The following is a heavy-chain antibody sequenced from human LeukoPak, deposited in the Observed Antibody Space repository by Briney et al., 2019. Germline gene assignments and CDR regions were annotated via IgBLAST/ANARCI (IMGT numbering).Heavy chain of an antibody. Sequence: SQTLSLTCTVSGGSISSYYWSWIRQPPGKGLEWIRYIYYSGSTNYNPSLKSRVTISVDTSKNQFSLKLSSVTAADTAVYYCARHSTASGYLNYFDYWGQGTLVTVSS. D-gene: IGHD1-1*01. J-gene: IGHJ4*02. V-gene: IGHV4-59*08. CDR3: ARHSTASGYLNYFDY. CDR1: GGSISSYY. CDR2: IYYSGST.